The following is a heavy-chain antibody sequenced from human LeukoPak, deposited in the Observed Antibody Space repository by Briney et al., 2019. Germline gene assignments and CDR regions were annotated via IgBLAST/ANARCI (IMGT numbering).Heavy chain of an antibody. CDR2: VSYDGTDT. CDR3: TRVFLKSYSDAFDI. Sequence: GGSLRLSCAASGFTFTNYAMNWVRQAPGKGLEWVATVSYDGTDTSYADSVKGRFAIFRDNSKNTLYLQMNSLKTEDTAVYYCTRVFLKSYSDAFDIWGQGTMVTVSS. J-gene: IGHJ3*02. D-gene: IGHD1-26*01. CDR1: GFTFTNYA. V-gene: IGHV3-30*09.